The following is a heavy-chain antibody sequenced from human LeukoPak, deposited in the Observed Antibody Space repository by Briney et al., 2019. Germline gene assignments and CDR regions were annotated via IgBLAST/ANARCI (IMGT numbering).Heavy chain of an antibody. CDR1: GFTFSSYG. CDR2: ISYDGSNK. V-gene: IGHV3-30*03. CDR3: ATHNREYYFDY. D-gene: IGHD1-14*01. J-gene: IGHJ4*02. Sequence: GGSLRLSCAASGFTFSSYGMHWVRQAPGKGLEWVAVISYDGSNKYYADSVKGRFTISRDNSKNTLYLQMNSLGAEDTAVYYCATHNREYYFDYWGQGTLVTVSS.